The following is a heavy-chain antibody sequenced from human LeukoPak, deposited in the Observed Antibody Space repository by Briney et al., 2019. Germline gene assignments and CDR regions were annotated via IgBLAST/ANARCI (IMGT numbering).Heavy chain of an antibody. Sequence: PGRSLRLSCAASGFTFSSYAMHWVRQAPGKGLEWVAVISYDGSNKYYADSVKGRFTISRDNSKNTLYLQMNSLRAEDTAVYYCARDWGSYSNYCNWFDPWGQGTLVTVSS. CDR2: ISYDGSNK. CDR3: ARDWGSYSNYCNWFDP. D-gene: IGHD4-4*01. J-gene: IGHJ5*02. CDR1: GFTFSSYA. V-gene: IGHV3-30-3*01.